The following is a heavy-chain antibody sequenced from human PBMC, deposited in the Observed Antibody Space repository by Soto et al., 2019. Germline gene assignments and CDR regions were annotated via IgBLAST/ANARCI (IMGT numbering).Heavy chain of an antibody. V-gene: IGHV1-69*06. Sequence: QVQLVQSGAEVKKPGSSVKVSCKASGGTFSSYAISWVRQAPGQGLEWMGGIIPIFGTANYAQKFQGRGTITADKSTSTAYMELSSLRSEDTAVYYCARGTGGIAARRYYYYYGMDVWGQGTTVTVSS. D-gene: IGHD6-6*01. CDR1: GGTFSSYA. CDR3: ARGTGGIAARRYYYYYGMDV. J-gene: IGHJ6*02. CDR2: IIPIFGTA.